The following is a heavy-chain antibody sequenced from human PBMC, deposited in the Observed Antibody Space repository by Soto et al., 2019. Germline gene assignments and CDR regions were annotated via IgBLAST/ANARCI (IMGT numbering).Heavy chain of an antibody. CDR1: GGTFSSYT. J-gene: IGHJ2*01. V-gene: IGHV1-69*02. D-gene: IGHD6-13*01. CDR2: IIPILGIA. CDR3: ASVEEAAGTYWYFDL. Sequence: QVQLVQSGAEVKKPGSSVKVSCKASGGTFSSYTISWVRQAPGQGLEWMGRIIPILGIANYAQKFQGRVTITADKSTSTAYMELSSLSSEDTAVYYCASVEEAAGTYWYFDLWGRGTLVTVSS.